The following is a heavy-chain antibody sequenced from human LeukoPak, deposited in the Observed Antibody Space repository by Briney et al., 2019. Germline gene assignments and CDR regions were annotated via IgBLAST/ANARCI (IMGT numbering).Heavy chain of an antibody. V-gene: IGHV4-34*01. D-gene: IGHD1-26*01. CDR2: INHSGST. J-gene: IGHJ3*02. CDR1: GGSFSGYY. CDR3: ARQGGSGRAFDI. Sequence: KSSETLSLTCAVYGGSFSGYYWSWIRQPPGKGLEWIGEINHSGSTNYNPSLKSRVTISIDTSKNQFSLDLSSVTATDTAIYNCARQGGSGRAFDIWGQGTMVTVSS.